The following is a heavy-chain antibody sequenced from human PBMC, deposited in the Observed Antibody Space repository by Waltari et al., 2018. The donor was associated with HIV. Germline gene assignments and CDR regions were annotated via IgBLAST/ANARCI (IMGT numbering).Heavy chain of an antibody. CDR3: VRGIWVDGIENGGFEF. D-gene: IGHD3-16*01. CDR2: INLRTGDT. V-gene: IGHV1-2*02. J-gene: IGHJ3*01. Sequence: HLVQSGAEVKKPGASGKVLCKASGYDFIAHPLQWFRQAPGRPPEWLGRINLRTGDTKFIDKRQGRRSMNRDLALATGYMELSGLTPADTAVYYCVRGIWVDGIENGGFEFWGQGTMVSVS. CDR1: GYDFIAHP.